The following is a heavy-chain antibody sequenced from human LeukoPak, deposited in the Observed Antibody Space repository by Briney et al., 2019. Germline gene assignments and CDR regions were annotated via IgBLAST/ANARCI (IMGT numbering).Heavy chain of an antibody. CDR3: ARAGSHWHYVY. CDR1: GFTFSGFS. D-gene: IGHD3-10*01. V-gene: IGHV3-7*01. CDR2: IKQDGSER. Sequence: HSGGSLRLSCAASGFTFSGFSMSWVRQSPTKGLGWVANIKQDGSERYYVVSVKGRFTISRDNAKNSLSLQMNNLRVEDTAVYYCARAGSHWHYVYWGQGTVVTVSS. J-gene: IGHJ4*02.